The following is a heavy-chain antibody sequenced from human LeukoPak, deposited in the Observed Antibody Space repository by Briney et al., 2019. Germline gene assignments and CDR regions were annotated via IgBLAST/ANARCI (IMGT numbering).Heavy chain of an antibody. CDR1: GGSISSSSYY. Sequence: SETLSLTCTVSGGSISSSSYYWSWIRQPPGKGLEWIGYIYYSGSTNYNPSLKSRVTISVNTSKNQFSLKLSSVTAADTAVYYCANSYGDYPYYFDYWGQGTLVTVSS. CDR2: IYYSGST. V-gene: IGHV4-61*01. CDR3: ANSYGDYPYYFDY. J-gene: IGHJ4*02. D-gene: IGHD4-17*01.